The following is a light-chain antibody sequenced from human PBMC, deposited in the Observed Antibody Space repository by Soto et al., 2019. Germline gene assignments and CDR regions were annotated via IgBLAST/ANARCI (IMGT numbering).Light chain of an antibody. CDR2: EAS. J-gene: IGKJ4*01. CDR1: QNVDTS. Sequence: DIVLTQSPGTLSLSPGETAYLSCRASQNVDTSLAWYQQRPGRAPRLLMSEASRRAAGIPARFSGTGSGTDFTLIINSLAPEDVAVYYCQQRYNWPLTFGAGTRVEI. V-gene: IGKV3-11*01. CDR3: QQRYNWPLT.